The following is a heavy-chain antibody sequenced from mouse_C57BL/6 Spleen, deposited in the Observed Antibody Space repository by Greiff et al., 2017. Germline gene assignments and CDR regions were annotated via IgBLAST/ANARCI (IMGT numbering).Heavy chain of an antibody. J-gene: IGHJ2*01. D-gene: IGHD1-1*02. CDR3: AREKLVD. V-gene: IGHV5-17*01. CDR1: GFAFSDYG. Sequence: EVKLVESGGGLVKPGGSLKLSCEASGFAFSDYGMHWVRQAPEKGLEWVAYISSGSSTNYYADTVKGRFTISRDNAKNTLFLQMTSLRSEDTAMYYCAREKLVDWGQGTTLTVSS. CDR2: ISSGSSTN.